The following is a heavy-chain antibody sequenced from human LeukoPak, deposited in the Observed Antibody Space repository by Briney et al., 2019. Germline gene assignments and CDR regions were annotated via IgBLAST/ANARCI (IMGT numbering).Heavy chain of an antibody. J-gene: IGHJ6*03. Sequence: GGSLRLSCAASGFTFSSYSMNWVRQAPGKGLEWVSSISSSSSYIYYADSVKGRFTISRDNAKNSLYLQMNSLRAEDTAVYYCARDGSSSFYYYYYMDVWGKGTTVTVSS. CDR3: ARDGSSSFYYYYYMDV. D-gene: IGHD6-6*01. CDR1: GFTFSSYS. CDR2: ISSSSSYI. V-gene: IGHV3-21*01.